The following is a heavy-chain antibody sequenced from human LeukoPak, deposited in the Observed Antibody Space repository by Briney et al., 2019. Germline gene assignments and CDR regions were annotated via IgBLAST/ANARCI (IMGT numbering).Heavy chain of an antibody. V-gene: IGHV4-59*01. CDR1: GGSISSYY. J-gene: IGHJ4*02. CDR3: ARVLYGYSYGYAQPEHFDY. D-gene: IGHD5-18*01. CDR2: IYYSGST. Sequence: SETLSLTCTVSGGSISSYYWSWIRQPPGKGLGWFGYIYYSGSTNYNPSLTSRVTISVDTSKNQFSLKLSSVTAADTAVYYCARVLYGYSYGYAQPEHFDYWGQGTLVTVSS.